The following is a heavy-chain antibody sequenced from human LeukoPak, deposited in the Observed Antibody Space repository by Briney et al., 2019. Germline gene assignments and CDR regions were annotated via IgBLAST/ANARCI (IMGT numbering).Heavy chain of an antibody. V-gene: IGHV4-4*07. D-gene: IGHD3-3*01. J-gene: IGHJ1*01. Sequence: SETLSLTCTVSGGSISSYYWSWIRQPAGKGLEWIGRIYTSGSTNYNPSLKSRVTMSVDTSKNQFSLKLSSVTAADTAVYYCASPPTQANHNYDFWSGYYIGEYFQHWGQGTLVTVSS. CDR1: GGSISSYY. CDR3: ASPPTQANHNYDFWSGYYIGEYFQH. CDR2: IYTSGST.